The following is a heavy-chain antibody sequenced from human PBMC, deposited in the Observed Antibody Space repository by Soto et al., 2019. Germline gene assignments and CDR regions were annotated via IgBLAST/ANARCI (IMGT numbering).Heavy chain of an antibody. CDR1: GGSIKISDYH. D-gene: IGHD6-13*01. J-gene: IGHJ4*01. CDR2: IHNSGTS. Sequence: PSETLSLTCTVSGGSIKISDYHWSWTRQSPAKGLEWIGYIHNSGTSFYNPSLRGRVTVTLGTSRSQFSLTLASVTAADTAVYYCVREEIIAAPQLDYWGQGIPVTVSS. V-gene: IGHV4-30-4*01. CDR3: VREEIIAAPQLDY.